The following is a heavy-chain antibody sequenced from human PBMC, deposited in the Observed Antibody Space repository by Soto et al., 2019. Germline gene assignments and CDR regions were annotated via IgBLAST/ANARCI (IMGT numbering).Heavy chain of an antibody. Sequence: LSVTCTVSGASIITDNYFWVWIRQSPRRGLELIGSISYSGRTYDDPSLQSRVTISIDASKNQFSLKLTSMTTADTAVYYCARRRASDYGGNHHPYYFDRWGQGALVTVSS. V-gene: IGHV4-39*01. CDR2: ISYSGRT. J-gene: IGHJ4*02. CDR1: GASIITDNYF. CDR3: ARRRASDYGGNHHPYYFDR. D-gene: IGHD4-17*01.